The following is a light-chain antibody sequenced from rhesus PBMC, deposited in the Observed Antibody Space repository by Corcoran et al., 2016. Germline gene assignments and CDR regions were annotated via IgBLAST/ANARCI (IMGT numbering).Light chain of an antibody. CDR3: LQGYSTPFT. V-gene: IGKV1-36*02. J-gene: IGKJ3*01. Sequence: DIQMTQSPSSLSASVGDRVTITCRASQGISDYLSWYQQKPGKAPKRLIYAASSLESGVPSRCSGSGSGTEFTLTISSLQPGDFAAYYCLQGYSTPFTFGPGTKLDIK. CDR2: AAS. CDR1: QGISDY.